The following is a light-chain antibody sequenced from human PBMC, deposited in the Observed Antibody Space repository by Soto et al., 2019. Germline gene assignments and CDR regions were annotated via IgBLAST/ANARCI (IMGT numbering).Light chain of an antibody. CDR3: QQYYSPWT. Sequence: DIVLTQSPDSLAVSLGERATINCKSSQSVLYSSNNKNYLAWYQQKPGQPPKLLIYWASIRESGVPDRFSGSGSGTDFPLTINNLQAEDVAVYYCQQYYSPWTFGQGTKVEIK. J-gene: IGKJ1*01. V-gene: IGKV4-1*01. CDR1: QSVLYSSNNKNY. CDR2: WAS.